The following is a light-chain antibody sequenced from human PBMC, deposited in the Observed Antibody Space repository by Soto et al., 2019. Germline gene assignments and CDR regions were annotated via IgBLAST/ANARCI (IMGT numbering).Light chain of an antibody. CDR2: KAS. CDR1: QTISSW. V-gene: IGKV1-5*03. J-gene: IGKJ1*01. CDR3: QHYHSYSEA. Sequence: DIQMTQSPSTLSGSVGDRVTITCRASQTISSWLAWYQQKPWQAPKLLIYKASTLKSGVPSRVSGSGSWTDFTLTIRSLQTDDLASYYCQHYHSYSEAFGQGTKVELK.